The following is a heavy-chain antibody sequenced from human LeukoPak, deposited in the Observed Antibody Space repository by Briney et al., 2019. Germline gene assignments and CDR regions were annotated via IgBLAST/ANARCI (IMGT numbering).Heavy chain of an antibody. D-gene: IGHD6-19*01. CDR1: GFTFSYYY. J-gene: IGHJ4*02. CDR3: ARSSGGWTSFDY. Sequence: GGSLRLSCAASGFTFSYYYMSWIREAPGKGLEWVSYISSGGSTIYYADSVKGRFTISSDNAKNSLYLQMNSLRAEDTDVYYCARSSGGWTSFDYWGQGTRVTVSS. CDR2: ISSGGSTI. V-gene: IGHV3-11*01.